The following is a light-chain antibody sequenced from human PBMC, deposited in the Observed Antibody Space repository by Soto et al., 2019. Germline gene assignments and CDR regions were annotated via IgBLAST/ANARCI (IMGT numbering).Light chain of an antibody. J-gene: IGLJ2*01. V-gene: IGLV1-44*01. CDR2: SNN. CDR1: SSNIGSYT. CDR3: SAWDDSLNGTVV. Sequence: QSVLTQPPSASGTPGQWVTISCTGSSSNIGSYTVDWYQQLPGTAPKLLIYSNNQRPSGVPDRFSGSKSGTSASLAISGLQSEDEADYYCSAWDDSLNGTVVFGGGTKLTVL.